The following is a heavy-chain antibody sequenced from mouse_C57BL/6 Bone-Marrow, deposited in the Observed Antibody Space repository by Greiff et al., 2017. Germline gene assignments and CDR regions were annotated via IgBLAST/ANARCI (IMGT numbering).Heavy chain of an antibody. Sequence: QVQLKESGPELVKPGASVKISCKASGYSFTSYYIHWVKQRPGQGLEWIGWIYPGSGNTKYNEKFKGKATLTADTSSSTAYMQLSSLTTEVSAVYYCARRRDGYCFDYWGQGTTLTVSS. D-gene: IGHD2-3*01. V-gene: IGHV1-66*01. J-gene: IGHJ2*01. CDR3: ARRRDGYCFDY. CDR2: IYPGSGNT. CDR1: GYSFTSYY.